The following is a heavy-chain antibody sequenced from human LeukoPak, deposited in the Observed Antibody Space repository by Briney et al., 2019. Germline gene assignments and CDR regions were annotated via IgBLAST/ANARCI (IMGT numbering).Heavy chain of an antibody. CDR3: ARHRPYSSGWRHFDY. D-gene: IGHD6-19*01. V-gene: IGHV5-51*01. Sequence: GESLKISCKGSGYSFSSYWIAWVRQMPGKGLEWMGIIYPGDSDTRYSPSYQGQVTISADKSISTAYLQWSSLTASDTAMYYCARHRPYSSGWRHFDYWGQGTLVTVSS. J-gene: IGHJ4*02. CDR2: IYPGDSDT. CDR1: GYSFSSYW.